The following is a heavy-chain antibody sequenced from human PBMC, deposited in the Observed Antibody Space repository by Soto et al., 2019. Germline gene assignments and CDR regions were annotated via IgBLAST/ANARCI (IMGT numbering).Heavy chain of an antibody. Sequence: GGSLRLSCATSGFPFSDYYMSWIRQAPGKGLEWLSHISPKSTYRNYADSVKGRFTISRDNTKSSLFLQMNSLGVEDTAVYYCARGGGGGLFEHWGQGVLVTV. CDR2: ISPKSTYR. D-gene: IGHD2-21*01. CDR1: GFPFSDYY. V-gene: IGHV3-11*06. CDR3: ARGGGGGLFEH. J-gene: IGHJ4*02.